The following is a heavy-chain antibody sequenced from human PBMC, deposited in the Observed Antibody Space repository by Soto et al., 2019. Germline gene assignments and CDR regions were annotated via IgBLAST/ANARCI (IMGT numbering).Heavy chain of an antibody. Sequence: SETLSLTCTVSGGSISSGGYYWSWIRQHPGKGLEWIGYIYYSGSTYYNPSLKSRVTISVDTSKSQFSLKLSSVTAADTAVYYCARGGGVYYFDYWGQGTLVTVSS. D-gene: IGHD2-8*02. V-gene: IGHV4-61*08. CDR2: IYYSGST. CDR1: GGSISSGGYY. J-gene: IGHJ4*02. CDR3: ARGGGVYYFDY.